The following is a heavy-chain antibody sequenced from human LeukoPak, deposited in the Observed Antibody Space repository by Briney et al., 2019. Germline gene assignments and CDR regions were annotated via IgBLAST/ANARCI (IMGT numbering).Heavy chain of an antibody. CDR2: ISGSGGST. D-gene: IGHD6-13*01. Sequence: GGSLRLSCAASGFTFSSYAMSWVRQAPGKGLEWVSAISGSGGSTYYADSVKGRFTISRDNSKNTLYPQMNSLRAEDTAVYYCAKVYTAAAGTGRSYYYYGMDVWGQGTTVTVSS. CDR1: GFTFSSYA. J-gene: IGHJ6*02. V-gene: IGHV3-23*01. CDR3: AKVYTAAAGTGRSYYYYGMDV.